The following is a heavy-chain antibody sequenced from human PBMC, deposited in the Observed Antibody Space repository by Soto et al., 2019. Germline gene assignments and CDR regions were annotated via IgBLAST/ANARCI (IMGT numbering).Heavy chain of an antibody. D-gene: IGHD3-10*01. CDR1: GFTFSSYA. V-gene: IGHV3-30-3*01. J-gene: IGHJ6*02. CDR3: ARSGSGSSSNPYYYYGMDV. CDR2: ISYDGSNK. Sequence: GGSLRLSCAASGFTFSSYAMHWVRQAPGKGLEWVAVISYDGSNKYYADSVKGRFTISRDNSKNPLYLQMNSLRAEDTAVYYCARSGSGSSSNPYYYYGMDVWGQGTTVTVSS.